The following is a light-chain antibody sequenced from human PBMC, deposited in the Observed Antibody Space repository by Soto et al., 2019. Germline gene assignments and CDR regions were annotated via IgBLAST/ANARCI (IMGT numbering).Light chain of an antibody. CDR1: KVGSKS. V-gene: IGLV3-21*04. CDR2: YDV. CDR3: QVSDRSTHHLV. J-gene: IGLJ3*02. Sequence: SYELTQPPSVSVAPGRTAIITCGGSKVGSKSVHWYQQKPGQAPVLVIYYDVDRPSRITERFSGSNSGDTATLTIASVAAGEYADQYSQVSDRSTHHLVFAGGTTLTVL.